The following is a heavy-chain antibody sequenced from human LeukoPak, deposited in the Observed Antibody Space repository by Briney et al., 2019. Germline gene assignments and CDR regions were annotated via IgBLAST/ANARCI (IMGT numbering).Heavy chain of an antibody. CDR3: ARDEHGDFQGFDY. V-gene: IGHV4-59*13. CDR2: IHYRGTT. CDR1: GGSISGYY. Sequence: PSETLSLTCTVSGGSISGYYWNWIRQSPGKGLEWVGNIHYRGTTNYNPSLKNRVTLSLDTSKSQFVLKVTSVTAADTAVYYCARDEHGDFQGFDYWGQGTRVTVSS. D-gene: IGHD4-17*01. J-gene: IGHJ4*02.